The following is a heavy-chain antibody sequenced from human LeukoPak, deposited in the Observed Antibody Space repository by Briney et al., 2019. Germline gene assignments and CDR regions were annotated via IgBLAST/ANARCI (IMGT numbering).Heavy chain of an antibody. CDR2: INGDNGNT. Sequence: ASVKVSCKASGYTFSSYAMHWVRQAPGQSLEWMGWINGDNGNTKYSQKFQGRVTITRDTSANTAFMELSSLRPEDTAVYYCASAPYCTSNICYKFDYWGQGTLVIVSS. CDR1: GYTFSSYA. D-gene: IGHD2-2*01. J-gene: IGHJ4*02. V-gene: IGHV1-3*01. CDR3: ASAPYCTSNICYKFDY.